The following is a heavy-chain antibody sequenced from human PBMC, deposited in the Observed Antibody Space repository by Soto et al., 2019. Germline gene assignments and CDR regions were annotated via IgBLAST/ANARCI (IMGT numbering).Heavy chain of an antibody. CDR2: INVYNGNT. D-gene: IGHD5-12*01. CDR1: GYTFTNYG. Sequence: ASVKVSCKASGYTFTNYGISWVRQAPGQGLEWMGWINVYNGNTKYAQKVQGRVTMTTDTSTSTAYMELSSLRSDDTAVYYCARAVAVPADFDCWGQGTLVTVSS. J-gene: IGHJ4*02. CDR3: ARAVAVPADFDC. V-gene: IGHV1-18*01.